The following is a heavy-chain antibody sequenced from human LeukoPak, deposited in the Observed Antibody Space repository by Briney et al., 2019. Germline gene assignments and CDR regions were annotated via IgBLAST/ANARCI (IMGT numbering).Heavy chain of an antibody. CDR1: GFTFSSYS. Sequence: GGSLRLSCAASGFTFSSYSMNWVRQAPGKGLEWVSSIGSSSSYIYYADSVKGRFTISRDNAKNSLYLQMNSLRAEDTAVYYCAREGSGDGMDVWGQGTTVTVSS. D-gene: IGHD6-19*01. V-gene: IGHV3-21*01. CDR3: AREGSGDGMDV. J-gene: IGHJ6*02. CDR2: IGSSSSYI.